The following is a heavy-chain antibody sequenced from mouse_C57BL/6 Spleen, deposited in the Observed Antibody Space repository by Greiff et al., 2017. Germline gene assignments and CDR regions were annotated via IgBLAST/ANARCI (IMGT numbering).Heavy chain of an antibody. CDR1: GYTFTEYT. CDR3: ARNEEGYGSSYWYFDV. CDR2: FYPGSGSI. J-gene: IGHJ1*03. Sequence: QVQLQQSGAELVKPGASVKLSCKASGYTFTEYTIHWVKQRSGQGLEWIGWFYPGSGSIKYNEKFKDKATLTADKSSSTVYMELSILTSEVCAVYLCARNEEGYGSSYWYFDVWGTGTTVTVSS. V-gene: IGHV1-62-2*01. D-gene: IGHD1-1*01.